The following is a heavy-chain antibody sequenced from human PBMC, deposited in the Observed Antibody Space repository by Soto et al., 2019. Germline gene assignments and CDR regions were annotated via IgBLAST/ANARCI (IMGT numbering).Heavy chain of an antibody. J-gene: IGHJ6*02. V-gene: IGHV3-53*01. D-gene: IGHD3-22*01. CDR1: GFTVSSNY. CDR2: IYSGGST. CDR3: ARDANYYDSSGPYGMDV. Sequence: GGSLRLSCAASGFTVSSNYMSWVRQAPGKGLEWVSVIYSGGSTYYADSVKGRFTISRDNSKNTLYLQMNSLRAEDTAVYYCARDANYYDSSGPYGMDVWGQGTTVTVS.